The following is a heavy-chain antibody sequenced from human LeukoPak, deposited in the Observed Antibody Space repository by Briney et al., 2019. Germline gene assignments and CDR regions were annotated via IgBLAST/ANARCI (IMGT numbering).Heavy chain of an antibody. J-gene: IGHJ4*02. D-gene: IGHD3-16*02. CDR2: IIPIFGTA. Sequence: SVKVSCKASGGTFSSYAISWVRQAPGQGLEWMEGIIPIFGTANYAQKFQGRVTITADESTSTAYMELSSLRSEDTAVYYCARAYSAALEDYVWGSYRSYYFDYWGQGTLVTVSS. CDR1: GGTFSSYA. CDR3: ARAYSAALEDYVWGSYRSYYFDY. V-gene: IGHV1-69*13.